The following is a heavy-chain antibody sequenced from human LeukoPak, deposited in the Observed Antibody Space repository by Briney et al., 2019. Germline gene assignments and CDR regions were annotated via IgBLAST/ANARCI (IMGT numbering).Heavy chain of an antibody. CDR1: GFTFSSYW. Sequence: GGSLRLSCAACGFTFSSYWMSWVRQAPGKGLEWVANIKQDGSEKYYVDSVKGRFTISRDNAKNSLYLQMNSLRAEDTAVYYCARVVAAQHFDYWGQGTLVTVSS. CDR3: ARVVAAQHFDY. CDR2: IKQDGSEK. J-gene: IGHJ4*02. V-gene: IGHV3-7*01. D-gene: IGHD2-15*01.